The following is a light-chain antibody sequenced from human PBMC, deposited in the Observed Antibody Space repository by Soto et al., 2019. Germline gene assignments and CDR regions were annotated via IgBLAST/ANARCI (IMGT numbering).Light chain of an antibody. CDR2: VAS. Sequence: AIQLTQSPSSLSASVGDRVTITCRASQGITIALAWYQLKPGKAPKLLSVASTLESGVPSRFSGSGSGTDFTLTISSLQPEDFATYFCQQFNTYPLTFGQGTRLEIK. V-gene: IGKV1-13*02. J-gene: IGKJ5*01. CDR1: QGITIA. CDR3: QQFNTYPLT.